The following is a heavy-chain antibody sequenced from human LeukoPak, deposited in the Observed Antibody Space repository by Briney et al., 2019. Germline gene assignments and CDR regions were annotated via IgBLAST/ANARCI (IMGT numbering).Heavy chain of an antibody. J-gene: IGHJ4*02. CDR3: ARVWGGYYDSSGGAFDY. CDR2: ISSSSSYI. V-gene: IGHV3-21*01. CDR1: GFTFSSYT. D-gene: IGHD3-22*01. Sequence: GGSLRLSCAASGFTFSSYTIHWVRQAPGKGLEWVSSISSSSSYIYYADSVKGRFTISKDNAKKSLYLQMNSLRAEDTAVYYCARVWGGYYDSSGGAFDYWGQGTLVTVSS.